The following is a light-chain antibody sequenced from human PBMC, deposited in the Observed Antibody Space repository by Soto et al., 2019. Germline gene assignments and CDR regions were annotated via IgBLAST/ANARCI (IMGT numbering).Light chain of an antibody. V-gene: IGLV2-14*01. CDR2: EVT. Sequence: QSVLTQPASVSGSPGQSITISCTGTNNDVGAYPYVSWYQQHPGTAPKLIIYEVTNRPSGISDRFSGSKSGNTASLTISGLQAEDESDYYCRSFATSGTTVIFGGGTKVTVL. CDR3: RSFATSGTTVI. J-gene: IGLJ2*01. CDR1: NNDVGAYPY.